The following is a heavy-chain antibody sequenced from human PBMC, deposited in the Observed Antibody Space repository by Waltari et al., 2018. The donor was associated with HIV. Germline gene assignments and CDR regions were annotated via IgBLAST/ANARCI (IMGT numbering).Heavy chain of an antibody. J-gene: IGHJ4*02. CDR3: ATLGGGYSYGALDY. Sequence: EVQLVESGGGLVQPGGSLRLSCAASGLAFRSYWMSWVRRAPGKGLEWVANIKQDGSEEYYVDSVKGRFTISRDNAKNSLYLQMNSLRAEDTAVYYCATLGGGYSYGALDYWGQGTLVTVSS. D-gene: IGHD5-18*01. V-gene: IGHV3-7*01. CDR1: GLAFRSYW. CDR2: IKQDGSEE.